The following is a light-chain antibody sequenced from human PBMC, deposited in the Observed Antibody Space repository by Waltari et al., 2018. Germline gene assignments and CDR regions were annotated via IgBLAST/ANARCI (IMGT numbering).Light chain of an antibody. CDR2: VVS. CDR3: MQGIYLPPYT. J-gene: IGKJ2*01. Sequence: DIVMTQTPLSLSVTPGQPASISCKSSQSLLHSDGKTYLFWYLQKPGQSPQLLIHVVSSRFSGVPDRFSGSGSGTDFTLKISRVEAEDVGVYYCMQGIYLPPYTFGQGTNLEIK. V-gene: IGKV2-29*02. CDR1: QSLLHSDGKTY.